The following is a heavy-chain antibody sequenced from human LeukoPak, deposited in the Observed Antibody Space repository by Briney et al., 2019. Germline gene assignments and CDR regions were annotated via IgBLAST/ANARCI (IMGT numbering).Heavy chain of an antibody. CDR3: ARAPYCSSTSCYDNVHGIDDY. J-gene: IGHJ4*02. Sequence: ASVKVSCKASGYTFTGYYMHWVRQAPGQGLEWMGWINPNSGGTNYAQKFQGRVTMTRDTSISTAYMELSRLRSDDTAVYYCARAPYCSSTSCYDNVHGIDDYWGQGTLVTVSS. D-gene: IGHD2-2*01. CDR1: GYTFTGYY. CDR2: INPNSGGT. V-gene: IGHV1-2*02.